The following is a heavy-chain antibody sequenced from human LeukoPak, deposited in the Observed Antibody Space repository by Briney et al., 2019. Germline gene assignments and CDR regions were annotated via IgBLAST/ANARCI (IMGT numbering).Heavy chain of an antibody. Sequence: GGSLRLSCAASRFTFSSYWMSWVRQAPGKGLEWLSSITSTGSYIFYADSVKGRFTISRDNAKNSLFLQMNTLRAEDTALYYCARDLGGTYAYYYMDVWGKGTTVTVSS. V-gene: IGHV3-21*01. J-gene: IGHJ6*03. CDR2: ITSTGSYI. CDR1: RFTFSSYW. CDR3: ARDLGGTYAYYYMDV. D-gene: IGHD3-16*01.